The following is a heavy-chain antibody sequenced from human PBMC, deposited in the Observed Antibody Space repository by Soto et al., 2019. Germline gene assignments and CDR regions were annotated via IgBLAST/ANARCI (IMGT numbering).Heavy chain of an antibody. V-gene: IGHV3-30*18. CDR2: ISYDGSNK. CDR1: GFTFSSYG. J-gene: IGHJ6*02. Sequence: GGSLRLSCAASGFTFSSYGMHWVRQAPGKGLEWVAVISYDGSNKYYADSVKGRFTISRDNSKNTLYLQMNSLRAEDTAVYYCAKGGIFGVVTLATYYYYGMDVWGQGTTVTVPS. CDR3: AKGGIFGVVTLATYYYYGMDV. D-gene: IGHD3-3*01.